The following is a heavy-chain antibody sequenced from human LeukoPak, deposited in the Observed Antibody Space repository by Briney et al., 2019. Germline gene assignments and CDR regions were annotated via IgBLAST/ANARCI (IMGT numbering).Heavy chain of an antibody. CDR2: INSGGSGT. CDR3: ATSLGPLTEY. CDR1: GFAFSSNW. J-gene: IGHJ4*02. Sequence: PGGSLRLSCAASGFAFSSNWMHWVRQTPGKGLVWVSRINSGGSGTSYAASVEGRFTISRDNAKNTLYLQMNSLRAEDTAAYYCATSLGPLTEYWGQGTLVTVSS. D-gene: IGHD7-27*01. V-gene: IGHV3-74*01.